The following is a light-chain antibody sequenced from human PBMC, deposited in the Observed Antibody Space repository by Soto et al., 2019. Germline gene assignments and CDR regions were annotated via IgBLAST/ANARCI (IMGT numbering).Light chain of an antibody. J-gene: IGKJ1*01. V-gene: IGKV1-5*03. CDR3: QQYNSYSAA. CDR1: QTISSW. Sequence: DIQMTQSPSTLSGSVGDRVTITCRASQTISSWLAWYQQKPGKAPKLLIYKSSTLKSGVPSRFSGSGSGTEFTLNISSLKPDDFATYYCQQYNSYSAAFGQGNKVELK. CDR2: KSS.